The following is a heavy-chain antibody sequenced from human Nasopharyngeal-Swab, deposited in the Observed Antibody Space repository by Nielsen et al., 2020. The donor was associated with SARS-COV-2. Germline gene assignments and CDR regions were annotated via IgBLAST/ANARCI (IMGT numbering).Heavy chain of an antibody. V-gene: IGHV3-33*01. CDR2: IWHDGSNK. D-gene: IGHD5-18*01. CDR3: ASQSGYSSY. Sequence: VRQAPGKGLEWVAVIWHDGSNKYYADSVKGRFTISRDNSKNTLYLQMNSLRAEDTAVYYCASQSGYSSYWGQGTLVTVSS. J-gene: IGHJ4*02.